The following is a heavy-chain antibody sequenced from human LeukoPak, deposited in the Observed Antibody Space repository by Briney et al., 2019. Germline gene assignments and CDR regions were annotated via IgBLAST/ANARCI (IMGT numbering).Heavy chain of an antibody. CDR3: ARRHTAMVKDDAFDI. J-gene: IGHJ3*02. CDR2: IYHSGST. Sequence: SETLSLTCAVSGYSISTGYYWGWIRQPPGKGLEWIGSIYHSGSTYYNPSLKSRVTISVDTSKNQFSLKLSSVTAADTAVYYCARRHTAMVKDDAFDIWGQGTMVTVSS. V-gene: IGHV4-38-2*01. CDR1: GYSISTGYY. D-gene: IGHD5-18*01.